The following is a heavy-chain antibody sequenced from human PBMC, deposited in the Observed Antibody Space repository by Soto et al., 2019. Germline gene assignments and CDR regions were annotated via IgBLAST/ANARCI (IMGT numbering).Heavy chain of an antibody. CDR1: DGSMNSDSSY. CDR3: ARLGGYVSVGYYYLWDS. V-gene: IGHV4-39*01. J-gene: IGHJ4*02. D-gene: IGHD3-22*01. CDR2: INHSGST. Sequence: SEILSLTXRVSDGSMNSDSSYWGWIRQPPGKGLEWIGVINHSGSTYHNLSLKGRVTMSVDASRNQFSLKLTSMTAADTAVYYCARLGGYVSVGYYYLWDSWGQGTLVTVSS.